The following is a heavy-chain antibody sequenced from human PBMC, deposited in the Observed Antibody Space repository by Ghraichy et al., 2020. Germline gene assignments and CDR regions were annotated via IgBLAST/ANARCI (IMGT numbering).Heavy chain of an antibody. Sequence: SQTLSLTCTVSGGSISSGGYYWSWIRQHPGKGLEWIGYIYYSGSTYYNPSLKSRVTISVDTSKNQFSLKLSSVTAADTAVYYCARSFEKSDAFDIWGQGTMVTVSS. CDR1: GGSISSGGYY. V-gene: IGHV4-31*03. CDR2: IYYSGST. CDR3: ARSFEKSDAFDI. J-gene: IGHJ3*02.